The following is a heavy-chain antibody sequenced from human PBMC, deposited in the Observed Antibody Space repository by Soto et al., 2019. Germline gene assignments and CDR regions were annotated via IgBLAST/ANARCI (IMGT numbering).Heavy chain of an antibody. CDR3: ARDYDYIWGSYPYYFDY. J-gene: IGHJ4*02. CDR1: GFTFSSYS. V-gene: IGHV3-21*01. D-gene: IGHD3-16*01. Sequence: GGSLRLSCAASGFTFSSYSMNWVRQAPGKGLEWVSSISSSSSYIYYADSVKGRFTISRDNAKNSLYLQMNSLRAEDTAVYYCARDYDYIWGSYPYYFDYWGQGTLVTVSS. CDR2: ISSSSSYI.